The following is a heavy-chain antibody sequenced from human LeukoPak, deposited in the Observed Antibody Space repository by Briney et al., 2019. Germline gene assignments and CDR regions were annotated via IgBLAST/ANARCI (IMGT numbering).Heavy chain of an antibody. J-gene: IGHJ3*02. CDR3: ARWGEWNDAFDI. D-gene: IGHD1-1*01. CDR2: IIPIFGTA. V-gene: IGHV1-69*05. CDR1: GGTFSSYA. Sequence: VASVKVSYKASGGTFSSYAISWVRQAPGQGLEWMGGIIPIFGTANYAQKFQGRVTITTDESTSTAYMELSSLRSEDTAVYYCARWGEWNDAFDIWGQGTMVTVSS.